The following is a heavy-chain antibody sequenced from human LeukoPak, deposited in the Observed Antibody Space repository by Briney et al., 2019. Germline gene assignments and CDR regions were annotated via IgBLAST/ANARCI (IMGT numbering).Heavy chain of an antibody. Sequence: PSETLSLTCTVSGGSISSYYWSWIRQPPGKGLEWIGYIYYSGSTKNSPSLKSRVTISVDTSKNQFSLKLSSVTAADTAVYYCASGSYYFDYWGQGTLVTVSS. J-gene: IGHJ4*02. D-gene: IGHD1-26*01. V-gene: IGHV4-59*08. CDR2: IYYSGST. CDR1: GGSISSYY. CDR3: ASGSYYFDY.